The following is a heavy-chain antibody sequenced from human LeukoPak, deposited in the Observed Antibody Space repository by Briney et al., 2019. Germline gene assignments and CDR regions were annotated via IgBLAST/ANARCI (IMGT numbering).Heavy chain of an antibody. CDR2: IYYSGST. V-gene: IGHV4-59*08. J-gene: IGHJ5*02. D-gene: IGHD6-13*01. Sequence: SSETLSLTCTVSGGSISSYYWSWIRQPPGKGLEWIGYIYYSGSTNYNPSLKSRVTISVDTSKNQFSLKLSSVTAADTAVYYCARAYFSSWYMNWFDPWGQGTLVTVSS. CDR1: GGSISSYY. CDR3: ARAYFSSWYMNWFDP.